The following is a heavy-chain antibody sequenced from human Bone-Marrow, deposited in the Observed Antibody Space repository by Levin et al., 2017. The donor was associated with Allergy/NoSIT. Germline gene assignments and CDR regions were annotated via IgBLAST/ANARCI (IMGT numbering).Heavy chain of an antibody. V-gene: IGHV1-8*01. CDR2: MYPNSDNA. D-gene: IGHD5-12*01. J-gene: IGHJ4*02. Sequence: GASVKVSCKTSGYTFTSFDINWVRQATGQGLEWMGWMYPNSDNAGYAQKFQGRVTMTRNTSISTAYMELSSLRSDDTAIYYCARGELGSGYLFDYWGQGTLVTVSS. CDR1: GYTFTSFD. CDR3: ARGELGSGYLFDY.